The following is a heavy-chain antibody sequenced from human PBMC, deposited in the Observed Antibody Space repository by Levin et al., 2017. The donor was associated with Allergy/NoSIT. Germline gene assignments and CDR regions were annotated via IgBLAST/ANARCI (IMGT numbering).Heavy chain of an antibody. CDR2: VSASGSTT. CDR3: AKQIGDYLPFEADY. Sequence: PGGSLRLSCAASGFSFSTYAMSWVRQAPGKGLEWVSSVSASGSTTYSDSVKGRFTISRDNSKNTLSLQMDSLRAEDTAVYYCAKQIGDYLPFEADYWGQGTLVSVSS. V-gene: IGHV3-23*01. J-gene: IGHJ4*02. D-gene: IGHD4-17*01. CDR1: GFSFSTYA.